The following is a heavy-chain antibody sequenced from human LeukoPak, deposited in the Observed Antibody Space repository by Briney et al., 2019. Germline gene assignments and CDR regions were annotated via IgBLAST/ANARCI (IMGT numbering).Heavy chain of an antibody. CDR3: ARALAQNYYGSGSYSRKYYYYGMDV. V-gene: IGHV4-4*07. J-gene: IGHJ6*02. Sequence: SETLSLTCTVSSGSISNYYWSWIRQPAGKGLEWIGRIYPSGSANYNPSLKSRVTMSVDTSKNQFSLKLSSVTAADTAVYYCARALAQNYYGSGSYSRKYYYYGMDVWGQGTTVTVSS. D-gene: IGHD3-10*01. CDR2: IYPSGSA. CDR1: SGSISNYY.